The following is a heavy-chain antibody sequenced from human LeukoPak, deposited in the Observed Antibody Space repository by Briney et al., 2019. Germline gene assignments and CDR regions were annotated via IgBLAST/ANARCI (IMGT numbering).Heavy chain of an antibody. D-gene: IGHD3-22*01. J-gene: IGHJ4*02. Sequence: PGGSLRLSCAASGFSFSSYAMTWVRQAPGKGLECVSVITGDGTATAYADSVKGRFTISRDNSKGTLYLQMNSLRAEDTAVYSCAKGTLGTCSGSTCYPFDYWGQGTLVTVS. V-gene: IGHV3-23*01. CDR3: AKGTLGTCSGSTCYPFDY. CDR1: GFSFSSYA. CDR2: ITGDGTAT.